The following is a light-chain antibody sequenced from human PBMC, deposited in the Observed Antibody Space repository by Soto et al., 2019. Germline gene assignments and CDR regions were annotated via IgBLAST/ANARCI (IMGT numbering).Light chain of an antibody. CDR2: EDS. CDR3: QKYNVYSWT. J-gene: IGKJ1*01. V-gene: IGKV1-5*03. CDR1: QNINSW. Sequence: DIHMTQSPSTLSASGGDRVTIACRASQNINSWLAWYQQKPGKAPKLLIYEDSSLEKGVPARLGGSGSGTELTLTISRLQPDDFATYYRQKYNVYSWTCGQGTKVDIK.